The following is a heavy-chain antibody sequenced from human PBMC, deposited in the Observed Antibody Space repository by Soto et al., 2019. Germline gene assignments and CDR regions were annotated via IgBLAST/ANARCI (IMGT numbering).Heavy chain of an antibody. CDR2: ISYDGSNK. V-gene: IGHV3-30*18. Sequence: LEWVAVISYDGSNKYYADSVKGRFTISRDNSKNTLYLQMNSLRAEDTAVYYCANFFLNGTDTTEIYF. CDR3: ANFFLNGTDTTEIYF. J-gene: IGHJ4*01. D-gene: IGHD3-10*01.